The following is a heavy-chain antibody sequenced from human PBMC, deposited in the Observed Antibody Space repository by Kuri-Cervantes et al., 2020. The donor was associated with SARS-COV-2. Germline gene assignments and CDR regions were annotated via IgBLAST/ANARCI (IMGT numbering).Heavy chain of an antibody. CDR1: GGSIGSSHY. D-gene: IGHD5-12*01. CDR2: IRNGGST. Sequence: GSLRLSCTVSGGSIGSSHYWGWIRQPPGKGLEWIGSIRNGGSTYFNPSLKSRVSISVDTSKNHVSLRLTSVTAADTDVYFCARLERRYDYWGQGTLVTVSS. V-gene: IGHV4-39*01. J-gene: IGHJ4*02. CDR3: ARLERRYDY.